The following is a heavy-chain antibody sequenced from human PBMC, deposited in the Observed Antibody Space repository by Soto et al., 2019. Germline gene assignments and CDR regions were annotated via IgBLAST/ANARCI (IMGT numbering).Heavy chain of an antibody. V-gene: IGHV2-5*02. CDR2: IYWDDDK. CDR3: AHTDSYDSSGYYSGQYFQH. Sequence: AGPTLVNPTQTLTLTCTFSGFSLSTSGVGVGWIRQPPGKALEWLALIYWDDDKRYSPSLKSRLTITKDTSKNQVVLTMTNMDPVDTATYYCAHTDSYDSSGYYSGQYFQHWGQGTLVTVSS. J-gene: IGHJ1*01. CDR1: GFSLSTSGVG. D-gene: IGHD3-22*01.